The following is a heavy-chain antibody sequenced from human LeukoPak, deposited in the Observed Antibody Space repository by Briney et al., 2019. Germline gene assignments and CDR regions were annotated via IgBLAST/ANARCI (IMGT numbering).Heavy chain of an antibody. CDR3: ARDQGDTAMAKPFDY. Sequence: SESLSLTCTVSGYSISSGYYWGWIRQPPGKGLEWIGRIYHSGSTYYNPPLKSRVTISVDTSKNQFSLKLSSVTAADTAVYYCARDQGDTAMAKPFDYWGQGTLVTVSS. CDR2: IYHSGST. V-gene: IGHV4-38-2*02. D-gene: IGHD5-18*01. J-gene: IGHJ4*02. CDR1: GYSISSGYY.